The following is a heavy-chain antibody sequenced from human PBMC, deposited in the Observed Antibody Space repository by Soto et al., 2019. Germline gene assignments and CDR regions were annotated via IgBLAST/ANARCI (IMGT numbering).Heavy chain of an antibody. V-gene: IGHV1-18*01. CDR3: ARADIVVVPAAIRGDAFDI. CDR1: GYTFTSYG. J-gene: IGHJ3*02. Sequence: QVQLVQSGAEVKKPGASVKVSCKASGYTFTSYGISWVRQAPGQGLEWMGWISAYNGNTNYAQKLQGRVTMTTDTSTSTAYMELRSLRSDDTAVYYCARADIVVVPAAIRGDAFDIWGQGTMVTVSS. D-gene: IGHD2-2*02. CDR2: ISAYNGNT.